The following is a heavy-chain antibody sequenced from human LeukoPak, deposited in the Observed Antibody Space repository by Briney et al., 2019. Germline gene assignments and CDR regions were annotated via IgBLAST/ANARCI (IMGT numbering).Heavy chain of an antibody. J-gene: IGHJ4*02. CDR3: ARATPNYDYVWGSYRYNGYYFDC. V-gene: IGHV4-30-4*01. D-gene: IGHD3-16*02. CDR1: GGSISSGDYY. Sequence: PPETLSLTCTVSGGSISSGDYYWSWIRQPPGKGLEWIGYIYYSGSTYYNPSLKSRVTISVDTSKNQFSLKLSSVTAADTAVYYCARATPNYDYVWGSYRYNGYYFDCWGQGTLVTVSS. CDR2: IYYSGST.